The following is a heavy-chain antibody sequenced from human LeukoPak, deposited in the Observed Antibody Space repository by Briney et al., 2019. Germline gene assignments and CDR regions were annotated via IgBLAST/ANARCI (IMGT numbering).Heavy chain of an antibody. CDR1: GFTFSSYA. CDR2: ISYDGSNK. CDR3: ARVVMEWLFTHYYYYGMDV. V-gene: IGHV3-30-3*01. Sequence: PGRSLRLSCAASGFTFSSYAMHWVRQAPGKGLEWVAVISYDGSNKYYADSVKGRFTISRDNSKNTLYLQMNSLRAEDTAVYYCARVVMEWLFTHYYYYGMDVWGQGTTVTVSS. D-gene: IGHD3-3*01. J-gene: IGHJ6*02.